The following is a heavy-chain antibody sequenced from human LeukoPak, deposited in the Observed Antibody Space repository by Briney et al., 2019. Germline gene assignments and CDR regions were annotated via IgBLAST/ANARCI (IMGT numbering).Heavy chain of an antibody. Sequence: GGSLRLSCAASGFTFSSYAMNWVRQAPGKGLEWVSAISGGGGSTYYADSVKGRFTISRDNSKNTLYLQMNSLRAEDTAVYYCAREGFGMYYFDYWGQGTLVTVSS. J-gene: IGHJ4*02. CDR3: AREGFGMYYFDY. CDR2: ISGGGGST. CDR1: GFTFSSYA. D-gene: IGHD3-16*01. V-gene: IGHV3-23*01.